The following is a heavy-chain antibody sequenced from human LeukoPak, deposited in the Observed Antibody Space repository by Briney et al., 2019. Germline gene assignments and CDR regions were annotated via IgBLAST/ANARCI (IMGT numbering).Heavy chain of an antibody. CDR3: ARADSRGYDY. Sequence: ASGKVSCKASGYTVTSYGISWGRQAPGQGLEWMGWISAYNGDTNYAQKLQGRVTMTTDTSTSTAYMELRSLRSEDTAVYYCARADSRGYDYWGQGTLVTVSS. V-gene: IGHV1-18*01. D-gene: IGHD3-22*01. CDR1: GYTVTSYG. J-gene: IGHJ4*02. CDR2: ISAYNGDT.